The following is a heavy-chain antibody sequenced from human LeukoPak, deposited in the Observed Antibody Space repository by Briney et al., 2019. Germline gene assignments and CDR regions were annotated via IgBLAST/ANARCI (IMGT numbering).Heavy chain of an antibody. V-gene: IGHV3-7*01. D-gene: IGHD3-22*01. J-gene: IGHJ3*02. Sequence: PGGSLRLSCAASGFTFSSYWMSWVRQAPGKGLEWVANIKQDGSEKYYVDSVKGRFTISRDNAKNSLYLQMNSLRADDTAVYYCARFQGYVGGYLFGDAFDIWGQGTMVTVSS. CDR2: IKQDGSEK. CDR1: GFTFSSYW. CDR3: ARFQGYVGGYLFGDAFDI.